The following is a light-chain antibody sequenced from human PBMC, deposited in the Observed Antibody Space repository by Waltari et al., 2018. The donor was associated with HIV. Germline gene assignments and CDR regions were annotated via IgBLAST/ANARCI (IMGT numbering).Light chain of an antibody. CDR3: SSYTSTTTLVV. V-gene: IGLV2-14*03. CDR1: CSLVGGSPH. Sequence: SDLTQHVDGAGARGPSKTISRIGTCSLVGGSPHFVWYQQHPGKAPKVMIFDVSNRPAGVSNRCSGSMSGNTASLTISGLQAEDEAHYFCSSYTSTTTLVVFGGGTKLTVL. CDR2: DVS. J-gene: IGLJ3*02.